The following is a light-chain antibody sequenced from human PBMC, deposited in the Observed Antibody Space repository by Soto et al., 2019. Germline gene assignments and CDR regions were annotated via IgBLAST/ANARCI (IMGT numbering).Light chain of an antibody. V-gene: IGLV1-40*01. CDR1: SSNIGAGYD. J-gene: IGLJ1*01. CDR2: ANT. Sequence: QSVLTQPPSVSGAPGQRVTISCTGSSSNIGAGYDVHWYQQLPGTAPKLLIYANTNRPSGVPGRFSGSKSGTSASLAITGLQDEDEADYYCQSYDSSMSGYVFGTGNKVTVL. CDR3: QSYDSSMSGYV.